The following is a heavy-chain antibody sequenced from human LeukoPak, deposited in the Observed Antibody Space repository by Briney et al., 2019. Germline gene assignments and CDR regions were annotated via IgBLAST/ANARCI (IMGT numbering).Heavy chain of an antibody. D-gene: IGHD1-14*01. V-gene: IGHV1-3*01. CDR2: INVVNGNS. CDR1: GHTFTTYA. J-gene: IGHJ4*02. CDR3: ATVRKLGPVEYFES. Sequence: ASVKVSCKASGHTFTTYAIHWVRQAPGQRLEWMGWINVVNGNSRCSQNCRGRATLSSDTSASAAYMELSSLRSEDTAVYYCATVRKLGPVEYFESWGQGTLVIVSS.